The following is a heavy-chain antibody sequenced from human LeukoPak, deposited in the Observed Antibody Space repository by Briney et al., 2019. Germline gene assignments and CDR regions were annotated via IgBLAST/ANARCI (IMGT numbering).Heavy chain of an antibody. Sequence: SETLSLTCTVSGGSISNYYWTWIRQPPGKGLEWIGYIYYIGSTNHNPSLKSRVTISLNTSKNQFSLKGSSVTAADTAVYYCARVGSSGWYFDYWGQRTLVTVSS. CDR3: ARVGSSGWYFDY. CDR1: GGSISNYY. D-gene: IGHD6-19*01. CDR2: IYYIGST. V-gene: IGHV4-59*01. J-gene: IGHJ4*02.